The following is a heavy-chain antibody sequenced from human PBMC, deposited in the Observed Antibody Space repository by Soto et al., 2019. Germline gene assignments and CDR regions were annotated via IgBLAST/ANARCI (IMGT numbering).Heavy chain of an antibody. Sequence: GGSLRLSCAASGFTFSSYGIHWVRQAPGRGRECVAVISYDGRKKYYADAVKGRFTISRDNSKNPLYLQMSSLRAEDTAVYYCVKDGSSGWPYFYDMDVWGQGTTVTVSS. V-gene: IGHV3-30*18. CDR3: VKDGSSGWPYFYDMDV. CDR1: GFTFSSYG. J-gene: IGHJ6*02. CDR2: ISYDGRKK. D-gene: IGHD6-19*01.